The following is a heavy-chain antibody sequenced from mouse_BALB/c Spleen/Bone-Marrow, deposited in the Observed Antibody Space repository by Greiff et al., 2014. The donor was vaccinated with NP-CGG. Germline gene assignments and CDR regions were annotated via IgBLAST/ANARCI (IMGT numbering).Heavy chain of an antibody. V-gene: IGHV5-9-3*01. CDR3: ARITTIVATGDY. D-gene: IGHD1-1*01. CDR2: ISSGGSYT. CDR1: GFTFSTYA. J-gene: IGHJ2*01. Sequence: VQLQQSGGGLVKPGGSLKLSCAASGFTFSTYAMSWVRQTPEKRLEWVATISSGGSYTYYPNSVKGRFTISRDNAKNTLYLQMSSLRSEDTAMYYCARITTIVATGDYWGQGTTLTVSS.